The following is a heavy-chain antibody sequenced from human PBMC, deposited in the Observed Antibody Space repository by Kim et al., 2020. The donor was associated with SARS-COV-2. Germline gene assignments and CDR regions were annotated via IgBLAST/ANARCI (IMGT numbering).Heavy chain of an antibody. J-gene: IGHJ6*02. CDR2: TYYTGNA. D-gene: IGHD3-3*01. CDR3: ARVFSSGYYYSLDV. CDR1: GASIKSSSYY. V-gene: IGHV4-39*01. Sequence: SETLSLTCAASGASIKSSSYYWGWIHQPPGKGLEWLGYTYYTGNAYYNPSLTSRVTISADTSLNQFSLRLSSVTAADTAVYFCARVFSSGYYYSLDVWGQGTTVTVSS.